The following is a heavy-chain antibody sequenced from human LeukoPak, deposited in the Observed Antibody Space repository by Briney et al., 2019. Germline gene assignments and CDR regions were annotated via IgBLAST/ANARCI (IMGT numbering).Heavy chain of an antibody. J-gene: IGHJ4*02. Sequence: GGSLILSCAASGFTFSSYEMNWVRQAPGKGLEWVSYISSSGSTIYYADSVKGRFTISRDNAKNSLYLQMNSLRAEDTAVYYCAREAYVLFDYWGQGTLVTVSS. CDR3: AREAYVLFDY. V-gene: IGHV3-48*03. CDR1: GFTFSSYE. CDR2: ISSSGSTI. D-gene: IGHD3-16*01.